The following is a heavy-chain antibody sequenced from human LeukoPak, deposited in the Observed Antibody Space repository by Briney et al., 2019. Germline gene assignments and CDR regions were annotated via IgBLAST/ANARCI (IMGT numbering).Heavy chain of an antibody. D-gene: IGHD4-23*01. V-gene: IGHV3-7*03. CDR1: GFTFSTYW. J-gene: IGHJ3*02. CDR3: ARHRGTVVTEGDAFDI. CDR2: IKQDGSER. Sequence: GGSLRLSCAASGFTFSTYWMTWVRQAPGKGLEWVANIKQDGSERYYVDSVKGRFTISRDNSRNTLYLQMNSLRAEDTAVYYCARHRGTVVTEGDAFDIWGHGTMVTVSS.